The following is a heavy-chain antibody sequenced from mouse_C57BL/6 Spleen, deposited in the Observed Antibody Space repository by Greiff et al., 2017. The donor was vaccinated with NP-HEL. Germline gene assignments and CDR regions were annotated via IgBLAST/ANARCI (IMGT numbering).Heavy chain of an antibody. CDR2: IDPSDSET. J-gene: IGHJ2*01. Sequence: VQLQQPGAELVRPGSSVKLSCKASGYTFTSYWMHWVKQRPIQGLEWIGNIDPSDSETHYNQKFKDKATLTVDKSSSTAYMQLSSLTSEDSAVYYCARWGDLRYFDYWGQGTTLTVSS. V-gene: IGHV1-52*01. D-gene: IGHD3-3*01. CDR1: GYTFTSYW. CDR3: ARWGDLRYFDY.